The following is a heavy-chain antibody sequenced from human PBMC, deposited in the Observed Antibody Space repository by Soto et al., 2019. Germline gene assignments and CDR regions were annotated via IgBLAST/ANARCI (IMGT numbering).Heavy chain of an antibody. V-gene: IGHV1-69*19. CDR3: AREVQVHTPAFVY. J-gene: IGHJ4*02. D-gene: IGHD3-10*01. CDR2: ISPMFGAA. Sequence: QVQLVQSGAEMKKPGSSVKVSCQSSGGTFNTYAMNWVRQAPGQGPEWMGDISPMFGAANYAPKFQGRVTITADESTGTSYMQLSSLTSEDTALYFCAREVQVHTPAFVYWGQGTLFTGSS. CDR1: GGTFNTYA.